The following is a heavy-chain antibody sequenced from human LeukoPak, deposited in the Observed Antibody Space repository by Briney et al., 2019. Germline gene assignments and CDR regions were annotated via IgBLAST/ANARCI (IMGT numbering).Heavy chain of an antibody. CDR3: ATRRSGSHPYY. CDR1: GASVSSSSYY. V-gene: IGHV4-39*01. J-gene: IGHJ4*02. CDR2: IFYSGST. Sequence: SETLSLTCTVSGASVSSSSYYWEWIRQPPGKGLEWVGSIFYSGSTSYNPSLKSRVTMSVDTSKNQFSLRLSSVTATDTAVCYCATRRSGSHPYYWGQGTLVTVSS. D-gene: IGHD1-26*01.